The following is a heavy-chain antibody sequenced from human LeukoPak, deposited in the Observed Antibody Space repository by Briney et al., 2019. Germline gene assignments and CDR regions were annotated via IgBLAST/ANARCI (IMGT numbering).Heavy chain of an antibody. J-gene: IGHJ6*03. Sequence: GGSLRLSCAASGFTFSSYGMHWVRQAPGKGLERVAVIWYDGSNKYYADSVKGRFTISRDNSKNPLYLQMNSLRAEDTAVYYCAKSRDYYYYMDVWGKGTTVTVSS. CDR1: GFTFSSYG. CDR2: IWYDGSNK. CDR3: AKSRDYYYYMDV. V-gene: IGHV3-33*06.